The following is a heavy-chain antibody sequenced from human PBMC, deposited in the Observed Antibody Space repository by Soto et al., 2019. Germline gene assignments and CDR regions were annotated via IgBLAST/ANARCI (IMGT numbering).Heavy chain of an antibody. D-gene: IGHD6-19*01. Sequence: QVQLVESGGGVVQPGRSLRLSCAASGFTFSSYGMHWVRQAPGKGLEWVAVISYDGSNKYYADSVKGRFTISRDNSKNTLYLQMNSLRAEDTAVYYCAKDKSVAGPYWYFDLWGRGTLVTVSS. CDR2: ISYDGSNK. CDR3: AKDKSVAGPYWYFDL. V-gene: IGHV3-30*18. CDR1: GFTFSSYG. J-gene: IGHJ2*01.